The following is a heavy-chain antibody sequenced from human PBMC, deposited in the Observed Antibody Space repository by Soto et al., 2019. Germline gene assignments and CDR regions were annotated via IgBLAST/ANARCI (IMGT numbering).Heavy chain of an antibody. Sequence: SETLSLTCAVSGGSISSGDYYWSWIRQPPGKGLEWIAYVYYTGGSYYNPSLKSRATISVDTSKNQFSLKVSSVTATDTAVYYCARDYRSGYDNWGQGILVTVSS. V-gene: IGHV4-30-4*01. CDR1: GGSISSGDYY. CDR3: ARDYRSGYDN. CDR2: VYYTGGS. J-gene: IGHJ4*02. D-gene: IGHD6-19*01.